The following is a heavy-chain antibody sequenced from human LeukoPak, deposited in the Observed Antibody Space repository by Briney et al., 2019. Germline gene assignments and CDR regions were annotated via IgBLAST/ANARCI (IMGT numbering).Heavy chain of an antibody. CDR2: IKQDGSEK. CDR1: GLTFSNYW. D-gene: IGHD4-17*01. CDR3: ARARATVTRISSFDI. Sequence: GGSLRLSCAASGLTFSNYWMSWVRQAPGKGLEWVANIKQDGSEKYYVDSVKGRFTISRDNAKNTLYLQMNSLRADDTAVYYCARARATVTRISSFDIWGQGTMVTVSS. V-gene: IGHV3-7*01. J-gene: IGHJ3*02.